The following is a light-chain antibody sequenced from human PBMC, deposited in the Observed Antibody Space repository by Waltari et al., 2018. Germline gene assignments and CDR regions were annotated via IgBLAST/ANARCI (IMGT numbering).Light chain of an antibody. CDR1: SGHSSNI. Sequence: QLVLTQSPSASASLGASVKLTCTLSSGHSSNIIAWHQQQPEKGPRYLMKVNSDGSHSKGDEIPDRFSGSISGAERYRTIASLQSEDEADYYCQTGGHGTWVFGGGTKLTVL. CDR2: VNSDGSH. CDR3: QTGGHGTWV. J-gene: IGLJ3*02. V-gene: IGLV4-69*01.